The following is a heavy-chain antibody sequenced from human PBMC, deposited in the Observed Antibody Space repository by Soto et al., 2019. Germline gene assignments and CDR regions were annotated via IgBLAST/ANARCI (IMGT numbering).Heavy chain of an antibody. Sequence: GGSLRLSCAASGFTFSSYSRNWVRQAQGKGLEWVSSISSSSSYIYYADSVKGRFTISRDNAKNSLYLQMNSLRAEDTAVYYCARVPPVGFLEWLSDYYFDYWGQGTLVTVSS. CDR3: ARVPPVGFLEWLSDYYFDY. D-gene: IGHD3-3*01. CDR2: ISSSSSYI. CDR1: GFTFSSYS. J-gene: IGHJ4*02. V-gene: IGHV3-21*01.